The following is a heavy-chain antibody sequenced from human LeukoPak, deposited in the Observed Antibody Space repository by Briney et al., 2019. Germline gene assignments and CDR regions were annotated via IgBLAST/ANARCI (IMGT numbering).Heavy chain of an antibody. V-gene: IGHV4-38-2*01. D-gene: IGHD2-2*01. Sequence: PSETLSLTCAVSGYSISSCYYWGLIRQPPGKGLEVIGSIYYSGSTYYNPSLKSRVTISVDTSKNQFSLKLNSVTAADTAVYYCARRSVVPANYYYYYMDVWGKGTTVTVSS. CDR3: ARRSVVPANYYYYYMDV. J-gene: IGHJ6*03. CDR2: IYYSGST. CDR1: GYSISSCYY.